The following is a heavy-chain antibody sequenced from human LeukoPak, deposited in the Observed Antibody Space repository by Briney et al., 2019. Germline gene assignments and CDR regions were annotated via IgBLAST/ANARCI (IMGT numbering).Heavy chain of an antibody. Sequence: SETLSLTCTVSGGSISSYYWSWIRQPPGKGLEWIGYIYTSGSTNYNPSFKSRVTISVGTSKNQFSLKLSSVTAADTAVYYCARRNLESGSPRLDIWGQGTMVTVSS. J-gene: IGHJ3*02. CDR1: GGSISSYY. CDR3: ARRNLESGSPRLDI. V-gene: IGHV4-4*09. CDR2: IYTSGST. D-gene: IGHD1-26*01.